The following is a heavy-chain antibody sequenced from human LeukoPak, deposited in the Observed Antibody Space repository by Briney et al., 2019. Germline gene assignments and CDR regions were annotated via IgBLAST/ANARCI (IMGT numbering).Heavy chain of an antibody. Sequence: SQTLSLTCAVSGGSISSGGYSWSWIRQPPGKGLEWIGYIYHSGSTYYNPSLKSRVTISVDGSKNQFSLKLSSVTAADTAVYYCARYCSSTSCSFFDYWGQGTLVTVSS. CDR2: IYHSGST. V-gene: IGHV4-30-2*01. D-gene: IGHD2-2*01. CDR3: ARYCSSTSCSFFDY. CDR1: GGSISSGGYS. J-gene: IGHJ4*02.